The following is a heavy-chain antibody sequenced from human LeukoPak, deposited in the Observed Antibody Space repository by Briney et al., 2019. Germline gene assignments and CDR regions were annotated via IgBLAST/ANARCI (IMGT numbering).Heavy chain of an antibody. J-gene: IGHJ4*02. V-gene: IGHV1-69*13. CDR3: ARLTRRDFPVTPEDY. CDR1: GGTFSGYA. Sequence: SVKVSCKASGGTFSGYAISWVRQAPGQGLEWMGGIIPVSGTANYAQNFQGRVTITADESTSTAYMELSSLRSEDTAVYYCARLTRRDFPVTPEDYWGQGTLVTVSS. D-gene: IGHD4-17*01. CDR2: IIPVSGTA.